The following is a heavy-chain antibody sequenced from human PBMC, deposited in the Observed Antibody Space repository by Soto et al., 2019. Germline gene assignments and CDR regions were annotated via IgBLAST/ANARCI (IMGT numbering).Heavy chain of an antibody. CDR3: VRSSFGKNWFDP. CDR2: SRGKGQGYNT. Sequence: GGSLRLSCEGSGFTLSDHYIDWVRQAPGKGLERLGRSRGKGQGYNTAYAASVKGRFTVSRDDSKDIAYLHMNSLKTEDTAVFYCVRSSFGKNWFDPWGQGTLVTVSS. V-gene: IGHV3-72*01. D-gene: IGHD3-10*01. CDR1: GFTLSDHY. J-gene: IGHJ5*02.